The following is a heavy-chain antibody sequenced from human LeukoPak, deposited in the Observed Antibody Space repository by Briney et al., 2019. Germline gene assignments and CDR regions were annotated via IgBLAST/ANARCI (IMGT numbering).Heavy chain of an antibody. CDR1: GGSFSGYY. J-gene: IGHJ6*02. Sequence: SETLSLTCAVYGGSFSGYYWSWIRQPPGKGLEWIGEINHSGSTNYNPSLKSRVTISVDTSKNQFSLKLSSVTTADTAVYYCARVALADLKSMDVWGQGTTVTVSS. V-gene: IGHV4-34*01. CDR2: INHSGST. D-gene: IGHD6-13*01. CDR3: ARVALADLKSMDV.